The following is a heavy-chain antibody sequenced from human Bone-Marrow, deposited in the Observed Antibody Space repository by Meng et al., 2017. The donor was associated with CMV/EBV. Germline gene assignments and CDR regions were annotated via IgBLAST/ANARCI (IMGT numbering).Heavy chain of an antibody. CDR1: GFTFSSYS. CDR2: ISSSSSYI. D-gene: IGHD3-22*01. V-gene: IGHV3-21*01. CDR3: ARGGRYYDSFLEYY. J-gene: IGHJ4*02. Sequence: EVQLVESGGGLVKPGGSLRLSCAASGFTFSSYSMNWVRQAPGKGLEWVSSISSSSSYIYYADSVKGRFTISRDNAKNSLYLQMNSLRAEDTAVYYCARGGRYYDSFLEYYWGQGTLVTVSS.